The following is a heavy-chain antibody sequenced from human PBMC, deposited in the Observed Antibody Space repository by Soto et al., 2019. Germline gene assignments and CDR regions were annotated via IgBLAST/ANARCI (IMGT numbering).Heavy chain of an antibody. D-gene: IGHD3-3*01. CDR2: ISYDGSNK. CDR3: ARDKRDLRFLEWSYYFDY. V-gene: IGHV3-30-3*01. J-gene: IGHJ4*02. Sequence: QVQLVESGGGVVQPGRSLILSCAASGFTFSSCAMHWVRQAPGKGLEWVAVISYDGSNKYYADSVKGRFTVSRDNSKNTLYLQVNSLRAEDTAVYYCARDKRDLRFLEWSYYFDYWGQGTLVTVSS. CDR1: GFTFSSCA.